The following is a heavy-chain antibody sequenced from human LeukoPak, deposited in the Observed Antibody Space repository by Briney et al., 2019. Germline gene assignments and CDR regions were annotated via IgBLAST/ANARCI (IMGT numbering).Heavy chain of an antibody. CDR1: GYTFTSYY. CDR2: INPSGGST. CDR3: ARSHDSSGPRGYFQH. Sequence: ASVKVSCKASGYTFTSYYMHWVRQAPGQGLEWMGIINPSGGSTSYAQKFQGRVTMTRDMSTSTVYMELSSLRSEDTAVYYCARSHDSSGPRGYFQHWGQGTLVTVSS. D-gene: IGHD3-22*01. J-gene: IGHJ1*01. V-gene: IGHV1-46*01.